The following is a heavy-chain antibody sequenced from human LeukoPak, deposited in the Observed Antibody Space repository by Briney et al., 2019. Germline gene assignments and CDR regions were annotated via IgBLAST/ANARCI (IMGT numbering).Heavy chain of an antibody. J-gene: IGHJ5*02. V-gene: IGHV1-3*01. D-gene: IGHD1-26*01. CDR3: ARGGGSYMGWFDP. CDR2: INAGTGQT. CDR1: GYTFSSYA. Sequence: ASVKVSCKASGYTFSSYAIHWVRQAPGQRLEWMGWINAGTGQTKYSQKFQRRVTITRDTSASTAYMELSSLRSEDTAVYYCARGGGSYMGWFDPWGQGTLVTVSS.